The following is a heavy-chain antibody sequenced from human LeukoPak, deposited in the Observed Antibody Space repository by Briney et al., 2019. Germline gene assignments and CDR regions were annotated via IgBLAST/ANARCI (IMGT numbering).Heavy chain of an antibody. CDR1: GGSVVSGHYC. D-gene: IGHD3-10*01. J-gene: IGHJ5*02. CDR3: AKLPTGFPNWFDP. V-gene: IGHV4-39*01. CDR2: VHFNGQA. Sequence: SETLSLTCTVSGGSVVSGHYCWGWVRQPPGKGLEWIASVHFNGQAYSNPSLSGRVTMSIDTSKNQFSLKLTSLTAADTAIYYCAKLPTGFPNWFDPWGQGTLVTVSS.